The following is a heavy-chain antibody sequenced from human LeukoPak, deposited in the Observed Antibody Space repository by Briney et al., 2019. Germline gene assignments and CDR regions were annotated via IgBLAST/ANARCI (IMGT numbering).Heavy chain of an antibody. J-gene: IGHJ3*02. CDR3: AREVDCSGGSCYGAFDI. CDR2: MYYSGST. D-gene: IGHD2-15*01. Sequence: SETLSLTCTVSGGSVSSYYWSWIRQPPGKGLEWIGYMYYSGSTNYNPSLKSRVTISADTSKNQFSLTLSSVTAADTAVYYCAREVDCSGGSCYGAFDIWGQGTMVTVSS. CDR1: GGSVSSYY. V-gene: IGHV4-59*02.